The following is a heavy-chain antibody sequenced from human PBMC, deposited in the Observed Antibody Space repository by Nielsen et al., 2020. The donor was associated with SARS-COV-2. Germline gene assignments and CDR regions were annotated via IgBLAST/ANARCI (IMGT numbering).Heavy chain of an antibody. V-gene: IGHV1-18*01. CDR2: ISAYNGNT. J-gene: IGHJ6*02. D-gene: IGHD2-15*01. CDR1: GYTFTSYG. CDR3: ARDIVVVVAADEDYYGMDV. Sequence: ASVKVSCKASGYTFTSYGISWVRQAPGQGLEWMGWISAYNGNTNYAQKLQGRVTMTTDTSTSTAYMELRSLRSDDTAVYYCARDIVVVVAADEDYYGMDVWGQGTTVTVSS.